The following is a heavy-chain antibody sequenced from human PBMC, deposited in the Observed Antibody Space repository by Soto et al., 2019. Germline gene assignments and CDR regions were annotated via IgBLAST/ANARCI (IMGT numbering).Heavy chain of an antibody. CDR2: ISYDGSNK. J-gene: IGHJ6*02. Sequence: GGSLRLSCAASGFTFSSYGMHWVRQAPGRGLEWVAVISYDGSNKYYADSVKGRFTISRDNSKNTLYLQMNSLRAEDTAVYYCAKSLYDFWSGYRVYYYYGMDVWGQGTTVTVSS. CDR1: GFTFSSYG. V-gene: IGHV3-30*18. D-gene: IGHD3-3*01. CDR3: AKSLYDFWSGYRVYYYYGMDV.